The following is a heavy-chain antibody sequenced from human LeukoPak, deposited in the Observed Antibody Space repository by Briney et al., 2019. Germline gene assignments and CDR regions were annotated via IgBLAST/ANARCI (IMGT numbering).Heavy chain of an antibody. J-gene: IGHJ4*02. CDR1: GGSISSYY. CDR3: ARGGPAAITIDY. Sequence: SETLSLTCTVSGGSISSYYWSWIRQPAGKGLEWIGRIYTSGSTNYNPSHKSRVTMSVDTSKNQFSLKLSSVTAADTAVYYCARGGPAAITIDYWGQGTLVTVSS. CDR2: IYTSGST. V-gene: IGHV4-4*07. D-gene: IGHD2-2*01.